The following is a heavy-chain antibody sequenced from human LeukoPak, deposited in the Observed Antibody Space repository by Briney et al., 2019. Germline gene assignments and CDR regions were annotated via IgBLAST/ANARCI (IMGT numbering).Heavy chain of an antibody. V-gene: IGHV5-51*01. D-gene: IGHD3-22*01. Sequence: VESLKISCKGSGYSFTSYWIGWVRQMPGKGLEWMGITYPGDSDTRYSPSFQGQVTISADKSISTAYLQWSSLKASDTAMYYCARPLASGDSSGYEVYYWGQGTLVTVSS. CDR3: ARPLASGDSSGYEVYY. CDR1: GYSFTSYW. J-gene: IGHJ4*02. CDR2: TYPGDSDT.